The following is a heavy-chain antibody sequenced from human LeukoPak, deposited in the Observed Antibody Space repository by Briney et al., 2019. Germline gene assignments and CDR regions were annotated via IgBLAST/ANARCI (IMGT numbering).Heavy chain of an antibody. CDR1: GYTFTSYY. CDR3: ARVRRPFTPFGY. Sequence: ASVKVSCKASGYTFTSYYMHWVRQAPGQGLEWMGIINPSGGSTSYAQKFQSRVTMTRDTSTSTVYMELSSLRSEDTAVYYCARVRRPFTPFGYWGQGTLVTVSS. J-gene: IGHJ4*02. V-gene: IGHV1-46*01. CDR2: INPSGGST.